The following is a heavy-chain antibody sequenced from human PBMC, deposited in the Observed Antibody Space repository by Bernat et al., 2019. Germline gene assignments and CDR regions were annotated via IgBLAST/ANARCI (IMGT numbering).Heavy chain of an antibody. CDR3: SRDAAVPGADY. CDR2: IHGDERST. J-gene: IGHJ4*02. CDR1: GFTFRDYW. V-gene: IGHV3-74*01. D-gene: IGHD6-19*01. Sequence: QLVESGGGLVQPGGSLRLSCAASGFTFRDYWMHWARQAQRQGLVWVARIHGDERSTSNAYSVKGRFTISRDNTKNTVYLQMNSLRVEDTAVYYCSRDAAVPGADYWGQGTLVTVAA.